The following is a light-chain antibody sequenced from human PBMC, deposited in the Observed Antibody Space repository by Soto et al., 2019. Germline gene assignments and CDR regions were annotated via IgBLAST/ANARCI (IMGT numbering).Light chain of an antibody. J-gene: IGKJ5*01. CDR1: QSVSSF. CDR3: QQYNNWPLT. Sequence: EIVLTQSPATLSLSPGERATLSCRASQSVSSFVAWYQQKPGQAPRLLIYGASSRATGIPVRFSGSGSGTEFTLTISSLQSEDFAVYYCQQYNNWPLTFGQGTRLEIK. CDR2: GAS. V-gene: IGKV3-15*01.